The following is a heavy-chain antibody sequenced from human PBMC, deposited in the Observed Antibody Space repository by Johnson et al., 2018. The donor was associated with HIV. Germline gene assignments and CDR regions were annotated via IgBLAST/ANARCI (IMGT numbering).Heavy chain of an antibody. CDR2: IKSKTDGGTT. V-gene: IGHV3-15*01. J-gene: IGHJ3*02. CDR3: ARDPNMSKTLWFREADAFDI. Sequence: EVQLVESGGGLPKPGGSLRLSCAASGFFFSNAWMSWVRQAPGKGLEWVGRIKSKTDGGTTDYAAPVKGRFTISRDDSKNTLFLQMNSLRAEDTAVYYCARDPNMSKTLWFREADAFDIWGQGTMVTVSS. CDR1: GFFFSNAW. D-gene: IGHD3-10*01.